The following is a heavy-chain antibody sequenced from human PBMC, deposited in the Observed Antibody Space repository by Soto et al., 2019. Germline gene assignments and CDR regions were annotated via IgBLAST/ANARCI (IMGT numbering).Heavy chain of an antibody. D-gene: IGHD2-2*01. V-gene: IGHV3-23*01. CDR3: AKDVVRFPFSSDFDY. CDR2: ISGSGGST. CDR1: GFTFSSYA. J-gene: IGHJ4*02. Sequence: GGSLRLSCAASGFTFSSYAMSWVRQAPGKGLEWVSAISGSGGSTYYADSVKGRFTISRDNSKNTLYLQMNSLRAEDTAVYYCAKDVVRFPFSSDFDYWGQGTLVTVSS.